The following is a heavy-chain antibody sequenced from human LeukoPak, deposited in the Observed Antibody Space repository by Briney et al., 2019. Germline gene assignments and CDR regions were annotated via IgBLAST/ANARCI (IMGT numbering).Heavy chain of an antibody. CDR3: ARAKYSSSDFDY. Sequence: SVKVSCKASGGTFSSYATSWVRQAPGQGLEWMGGIIPIFGTANYAQKFQGRVTITTDESTSTAYMELSSLRSEDTAVYYCARAKYSSSDFDYWGQGTLVTVSS. CDR1: GGTFSSYA. D-gene: IGHD6-6*01. J-gene: IGHJ4*02. CDR2: IIPIFGTA. V-gene: IGHV1-69*05.